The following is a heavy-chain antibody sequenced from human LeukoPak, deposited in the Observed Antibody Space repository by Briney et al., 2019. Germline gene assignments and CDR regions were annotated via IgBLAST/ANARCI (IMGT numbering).Heavy chain of an antibody. CDR1: GFTFSSYG. D-gene: IGHD6-19*01. Sequence: GGSLRLSCAASGFTFSSYGMHWVRQAPGKGLEWVAVISYDGSNKYYADSVKGRFTISRDNSKNTLYLQMNSLRAEDTAVYYCAKASQGKAVAEEDYWGQGTLVTVSS. J-gene: IGHJ4*02. V-gene: IGHV3-30*18. CDR2: ISYDGSNK. CDR3: AKASQGKAVAEEDY.